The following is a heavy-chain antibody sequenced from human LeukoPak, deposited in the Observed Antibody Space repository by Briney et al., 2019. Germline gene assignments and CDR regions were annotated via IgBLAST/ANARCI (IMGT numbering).Heavy chain of an antibody. CDR2: ISSSSSYI. CDR3: ARAYGDFSNPFDY. J-gene: IGHJ4*02. Sequence: PGGSLSLSCAASGFTFSSYSMNWVRQAPGKGLEWVSSISSSSSYIYYADSVKGRFTISRDNAKNSLYLQMNSLRAEDTAVYYCARAYGDFSNPFDYWGQGTLVTVSS. V-gene: IGHV3-21*01. CDR1: GFTFSSYS. D-gene: IGHD4-17*01.